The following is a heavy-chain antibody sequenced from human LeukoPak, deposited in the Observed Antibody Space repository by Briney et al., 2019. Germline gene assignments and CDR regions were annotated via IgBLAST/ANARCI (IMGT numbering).Heavy chain of an antibody. V-gene: IGHV4-31*03. Sequence: SQTLSLTCTVSGGSISSGGYYWSWIRQHPGKGLEWIGYIYYSGSTYYNPSLKSRVTISVNTSKNQFSLKLSSVTAADTAVYYCARSGSYFWGRFDYWGQGTLVTVSS. D-gene: IGHD1-26*01. CDR1: GGSISSGGYY. J-gene: IGHJ4*02. CDR3: ARSGSYFWGRFDY. CDR2: IYYSGST.